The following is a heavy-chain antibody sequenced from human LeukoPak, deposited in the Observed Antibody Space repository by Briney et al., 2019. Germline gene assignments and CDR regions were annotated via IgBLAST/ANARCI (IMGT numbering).Heavy chain of an antibody. CDR3: ARFDPGVSPGDY. CDR2: IIPIFGTG. Sequence: GASVKVCCKASGGTFSNYGIGWVRPAPGQGLVWMGGIIPIFGTGNCAQNFQDRVTITADESTTTAFMELRSLRSDDTAVYYCARFDPGVSPGDYWGQGTLVTVSS. D-gene: IGHD3-9*01. J-gene: IGHJ4*02. CDR1: GGTFSNYG. V-gene: IGHV1-69*13.